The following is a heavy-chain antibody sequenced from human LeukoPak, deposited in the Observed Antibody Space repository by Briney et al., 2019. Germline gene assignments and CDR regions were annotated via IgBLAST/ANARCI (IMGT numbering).Heavy chain of an antibody. D-gene: IGHD3-22*01. J-gene: IGHJ1*01. CDR3: ARNASSGFFND. CDR1: GFSITSNNY. V-gene: IGHV4-38-2*02. Sequence: PSETLSLTCTVSGFSITSNNYWAWIRQSPGKGLEWMGSIHHSGSRFESGSTYYNPSLRGRITVSADPSKNQFSLTLTSVTAADTAVYFCARNASSGFFNDWSQGSLVTVSS. CDR2: IHHSGSRFESGST.